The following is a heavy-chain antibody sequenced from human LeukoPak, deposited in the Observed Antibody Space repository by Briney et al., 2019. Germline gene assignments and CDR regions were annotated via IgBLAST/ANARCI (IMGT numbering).Heavy chain of an antibody. CDR3: VSLIVGATDS. J-gene: IGHJ5*01. V-gene: IGHV3-72*01. CDR1: GFTFSDHH. Sequence: SGGSLRLSCAASGFTFSDHHMDWVSQAPGKGLEWVGRSRNKVYSYTTEYAASVKGRFTISRNVSKNSVYLQMDRLKAEDTAVYYCVSLIVGATDSWGQGTLVTVSA. D-gene: IGHD1-26*01. CDR2: SRNKVYSYTT.